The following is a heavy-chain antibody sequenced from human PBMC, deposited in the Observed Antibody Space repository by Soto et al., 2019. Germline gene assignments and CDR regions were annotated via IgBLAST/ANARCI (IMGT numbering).Heavy chain of an antibody. CDR3: SRVCRRDHHYVLDV. D-gene: IGHD4-17*01. Sequence: SVKVSCKASGYTFTDYYMHWVRQAPGQGLEWMGWLNCNSGGTSYAQRFQGYVTMTRDTSITTVYMELNRLKSDDTAVYYFSRVCRRDHHYVLDVWGQGTTVT. CDR2: LNCNSGGT. CDR1: GYTFTDYY. J-gene: IGHJ6*02. V-gene: IGHV1-2*04.